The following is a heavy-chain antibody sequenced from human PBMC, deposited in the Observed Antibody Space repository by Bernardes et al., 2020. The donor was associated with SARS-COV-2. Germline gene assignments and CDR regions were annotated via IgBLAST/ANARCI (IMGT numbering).Heavy chain of an antibody. CDR3: AKGPRSNGDYVDY. D-gene: IGHD4-17*01. Sequence: GGSLRLSCAASGFTFSSSGMHWVRQAPGKGLEWVAVISYDGSNKYYADSVKGRFTISRDNSKNTLYLQMNSLRAEDTAVYYCAKGPRSNGDYVDYWGQGTLVTVSS. CDR1: GFTFSSSG. CDR2: ISYDGSNK. J-gene: IGHJ4*02. V-gene: IGHV3-30*18.